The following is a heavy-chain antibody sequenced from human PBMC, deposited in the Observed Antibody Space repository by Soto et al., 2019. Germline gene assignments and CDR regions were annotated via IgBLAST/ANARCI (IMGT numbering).Heavy chain of an antibody. V-gene: IGHV3-30*18. Sequence: GGSLRLSCAASGFTFSSFDMQWVRQAPGKGLEWVAIVSYDGSKTNYEDSVKGRFTISRDNSKNTLYMQMSSLRDEDTAAYYCAKGYVSGSVDYWGQGTLVTVSS. CDR1: GFTFSSFD. J-gene: IGHJ4*02. CDR3: AKGYVSGSVDY. D-gene: IGHD3-10*01. CDR2: VSYDGSKT.